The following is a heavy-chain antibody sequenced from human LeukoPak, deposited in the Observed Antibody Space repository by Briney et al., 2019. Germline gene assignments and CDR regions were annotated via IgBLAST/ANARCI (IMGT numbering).Heavy chain of an antibody. D-gene: IGHD6-19*01. J-gene: IGHJ5*02. CDR3: ARGQWLDNH. CDR1: GGSISSGDYY. Sequence: SETLSLTCTVSGGSISSGDYYWSWIRQPPGKGLEWIGEINHRGNIICNPSLGSRVTISLDPSKNQFSLRLTSMTAADTAVYYCARGQWLDNHWGQGTLVTVSS. CDR2: INHRGNI. V-gene: IGHV4-30-4*01.